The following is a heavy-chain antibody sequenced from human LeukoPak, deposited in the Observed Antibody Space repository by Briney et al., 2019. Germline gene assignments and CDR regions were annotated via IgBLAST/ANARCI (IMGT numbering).Heavy chain of an antibody. Sequence: GGSLRLSCTTSGFSFSDNFMGWIRQAPGKGLEWVSYINSGGDTIHYLDAVKGRFSISRDNSKRSLYLQMSRLKVDDTAVYYCARGGYGWTFKQWGQGTLVSVSS. V-gene: IGHV3-11*01. CDR3: ARGGYGWTFKQ. CDR1: GFSFSDNF. CDR2: INSGGDTI. D-gene: IGHD5-18*01. J-gene: IGHJ4*02.